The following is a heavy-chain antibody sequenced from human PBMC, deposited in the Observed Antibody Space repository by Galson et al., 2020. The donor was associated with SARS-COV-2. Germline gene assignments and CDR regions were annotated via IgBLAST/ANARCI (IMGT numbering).Heavy chain of an antibody. D-gene: IGHD2-21*01. J-gene: IGHJ4*02. Sequence: GESLKISCAASGFTFSNYEMNWVRQAPWKGLEWVSYISSSGRTIHYADSVKGRFTISRDNAKSSQSLQMNSLRAEDTAVYYCARLDAYGPGYWGQGTLVTVSS. V-gene: IGHV3-48*03. CDR1: GFTFSNYE. CDR3: ARLDAYGPGY. CDR2: ISSSGRTI.